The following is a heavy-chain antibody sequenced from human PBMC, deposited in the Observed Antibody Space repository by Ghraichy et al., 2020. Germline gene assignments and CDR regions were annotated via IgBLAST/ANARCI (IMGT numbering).Heavy chain of an antibody. CDR2: IRYDGTNK. CDR3: AKVPLTTVTTNHPNFDV. D-gene: IGHD4-17*01. J-gene: IGHJ3*01. V-gene: IGHV3-30*02. Sequence: GGSLRLSCAASGFTFSSYGMHWVRQAPGKGLEWVAFIRYDGTNKYYADSVKGRFTISRDNSKNTLYLQMNSLRAEDTAVYYCAKVPLTTVTTNHPNFDVWGQGTVVTVSS. CDR1: GFTFSSYG.